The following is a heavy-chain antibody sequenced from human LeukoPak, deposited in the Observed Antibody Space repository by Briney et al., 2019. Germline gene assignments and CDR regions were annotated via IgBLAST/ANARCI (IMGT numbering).Heavy chain of an antibody. V-gene: IGHV3-74*01. CDR3: ARAAYYRFDY. CDR1: GFTFSSYW. CDR2: INSDGSTI. J-gene: IGHJ4*02. Sequence: GGSLRLSCAASGFTFSSYWVHWVRQAPGKGLEWVARINSDGSTINRADSVRGRFTISRDNAENTLYLQMSSLRAEDTAIYFCARAAYYRFDYWGQGTLVTVSS. D-gene: IGHD1-26*01.